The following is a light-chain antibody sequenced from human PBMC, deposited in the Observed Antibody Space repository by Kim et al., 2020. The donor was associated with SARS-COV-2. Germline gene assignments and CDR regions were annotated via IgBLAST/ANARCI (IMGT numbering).Light chain of an antibody. CDR2: RSN. J-gene: IGLJ3*02. CDR1: SKNVGNQG. Sequence: QAGLTQPPSVSKGLRQTATLTCTGNSKNVGNQGAAWLQQHQGHPPKLLSYRSNNRPSGISERLSASRSGNTASLTITGLQPEDEADYYCSAWDSSLGAWVFGGGTQLTVL. V-gene: IGLV10-54*01. CDR3: SAWDSSLGAWV.